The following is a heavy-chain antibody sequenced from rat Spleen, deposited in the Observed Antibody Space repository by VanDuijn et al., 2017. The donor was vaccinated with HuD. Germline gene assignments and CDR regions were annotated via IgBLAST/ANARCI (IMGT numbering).Heavy chain of an antibody. CDR2: ISPSGGST. D-gene: IGHD1-10*01. Sequence: EVQLVESGGGLVQPGRSLKFSCAASGFTFSDYAMAWVRQAPTKGLEWVASISPSGGSTFYPDSVKGRFTISRDNAKSTLYLQMNSLRSEDTATYYCTRDYNNYVMDAWGQGASVTVSS. CDR1: GFTFSDYA. V-gene: IGHV5-27*01. J-gene: IGHJ4*01. CDR3: TRDYNNYVMDA.